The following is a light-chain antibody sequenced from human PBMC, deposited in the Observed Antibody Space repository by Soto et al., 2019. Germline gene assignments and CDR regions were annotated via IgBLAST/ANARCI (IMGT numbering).Light chain of an antibody. CDR1: QVIANY. V-gene: IGKV1-39*01. CDR3: HQISNSPRT. Sequence: DMEMTRCSSSLAASGGERIAIAWRANQVIANYLNWYQQKPGKAPKLLIYGASSLQTGVPSKFSGSGSGTDFTLTISSLQPEDFATYYCHQISNSPRTFGQGTKVDIK. CDR2: GAS. J-gene: IGKJ1*01.